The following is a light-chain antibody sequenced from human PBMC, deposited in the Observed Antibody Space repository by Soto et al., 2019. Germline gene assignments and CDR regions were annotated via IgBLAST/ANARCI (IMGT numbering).Light chain of an antibody. CDR3: QQRHMWPIT. CDR1: QTVSSS. J-gene: IGKJ5*01. CDR2: EAS. V-gene: IGKV3-11*01. Sequence: EIVLTQSPATLSLSPGERATLSCRASQTVSSSLAWYQQKPGQAPRLLIYEASNGATGIPARFSGSGSGADFTLTISSLEPEDSAVYYCQQRHMWPITFGQGTRLEIK.